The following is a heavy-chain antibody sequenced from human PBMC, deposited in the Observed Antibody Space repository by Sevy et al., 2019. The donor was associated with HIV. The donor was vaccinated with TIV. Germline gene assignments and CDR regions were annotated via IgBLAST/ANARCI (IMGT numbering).Heavy chain of an antibody. D-gene: IGHD6-19*01. CDR2: IWYDGTNR. Sequence: GGSLRLSCAASGFSISGYGMHWVRQAPGKGLEWVAVIWYDGTNRENADSVKGRFTISRDNSKNTLYLQMNSLRVEDTAVYYWAREDIRVAGIGYYFHSWGQGTLVTVSS. J-gene: IGHJ4*02. CDR1: GFSISGYG. CDR3: AREDIRVAGIGYYFHS. V-gene: IGHV3-33*01.